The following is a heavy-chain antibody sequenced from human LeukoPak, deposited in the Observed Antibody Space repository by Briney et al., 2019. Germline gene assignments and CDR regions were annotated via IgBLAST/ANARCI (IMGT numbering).Heavy chain of an antibody. Sequence: GGSLRLSCAASRFTVSSNYMSRVRQAPGKGLEWVSFIYSSGSTYYADSMRGRFTISRDNSNNTLYLQLNSLRVEDTAVYYCARGRFGLSLDYWGQGTLVTVSS. J-gene: IGHJ4*02. CDR3: ARGRFGLSLDY. CDR1: RFTVSSNY. V-gene: IGHV3-66*01. CDR2: IYSSGST. D-gene: IGHD3-16*01.